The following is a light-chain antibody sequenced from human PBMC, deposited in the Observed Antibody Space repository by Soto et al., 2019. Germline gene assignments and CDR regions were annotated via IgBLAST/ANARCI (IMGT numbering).Light chain of an antibody. CDR1: QGVTSNH. J-gene: IGKJ2*01. CDR3: QHYEGSPRT. CDR2: GVF. Sequence: ENVLTQSPGTVSLSPGERATLSCRASQGVTSNHLAWYQQKPGQAPRLLIYGVFNRATGIPDRFSGSGSGTDFTLTITRLEPEDSAVYFCQHYEGSPRTFGQGTKLEIK. V-gene: IGKV3-20*01.